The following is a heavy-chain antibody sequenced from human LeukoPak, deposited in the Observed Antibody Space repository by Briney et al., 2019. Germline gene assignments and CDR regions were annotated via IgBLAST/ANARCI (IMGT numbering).Heavy chain of an antibody. Sequence: PSETLSLTCVVSGDSISSGGYSWSWIRQTPGKGLEWIAYIHDSGSTYNNPSLKSRLSISIDTSKNQFSLKLSSVTAADTAVYYCAGGVTIVRGTSKHFDYWGQGTLVTVSS. CDR3: AGGVTIVRGTSKHFDY. CDR2: IHDSGST. V-gene: IGHV4-30-4*07. CDR1: GDSISSGGYS. D-gene: IGHD3-10*01. J-gene: IGHJ4*02.